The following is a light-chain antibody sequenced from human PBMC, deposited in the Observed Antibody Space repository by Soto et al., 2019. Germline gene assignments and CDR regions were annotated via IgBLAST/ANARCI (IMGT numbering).Light chain of an antibody. Sequence: QSVLTQPASVSGSPGQSITISCTGTSSDVGGYKYVSWYQQHPGNDPKLMIYDVSNRPSGVSNRFSGSKSGNTASLTISGLQSEDAADYYCRSYTSRSSDVFGSGTKVTVL. CDR2: DVS. CDR3: RSYTSRSSDV. CDR1: SSDVGGYKY. V-gene: IGLV2-14*03. J-gene: IGLJ1*01.